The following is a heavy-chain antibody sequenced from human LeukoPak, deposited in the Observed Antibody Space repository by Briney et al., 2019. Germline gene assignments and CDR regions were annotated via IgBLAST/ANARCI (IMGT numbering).Heavy chain of an antibody. J-gene: IGHJ4*02. CDR1: GFTFSSYA. D-gene: IGHD2-2*02. CDR2: ISGSGGST. Sequence: GGSLRLSCAASGFTFSSYAMSWVRQAPGKGLEWVSAISGSGGSTYYADSVKGRFTISRDNSKNTLYLQMNSLGAEDTAVYYCAKGSSTSCYSFVDYWGQGTLVTVSS. CDR3: AKGSSTSCYSFVDY. V-gene: IGHV3-23*01.